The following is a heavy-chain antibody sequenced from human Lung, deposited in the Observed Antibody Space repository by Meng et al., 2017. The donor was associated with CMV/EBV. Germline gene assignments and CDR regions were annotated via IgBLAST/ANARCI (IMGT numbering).Heavy chain of an antibody. CDR1: GFTFSTYA. J-gene: IGHJ4*02. Sequence: GGSLRLSCAASGFTFSTYAMSWVRQSPGKGLEWVSTISDVGDGTYYADSVKGRFTISRDNSKNTLYLQMNSLRADDTAVYYCAKSSLVGPRLHFDYWCQGTLVXVSS. CDR3: AKSSLVGPRLHFDY. CDR2: ISDVGDGT. V-gene: IGHV3-23*01. D-gene: IGHD6-6*01.